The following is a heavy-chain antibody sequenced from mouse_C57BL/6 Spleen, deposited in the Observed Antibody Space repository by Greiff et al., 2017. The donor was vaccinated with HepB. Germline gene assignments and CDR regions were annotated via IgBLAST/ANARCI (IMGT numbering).Heavy chain of an antibody. Sequence: EVMLVESEGGLVQPGSSMKLSCTASGFTFSDYYMAWVRQVPEKGLEWVANINYDGSSTYYLDSLKSRFIISRDNAKNILYLQRSSLKSEDTATYYCARGGVWLYWYFDVWGTGTTVTVSS. V-gene: IGHV5-16*01. CDR1: GFTFSDYY. CDR2: INYDGSST. J-gene: IGHJ1*03. D-gene: IGHD2-10*02. CDR3: ARGGVWLYWYFDV.